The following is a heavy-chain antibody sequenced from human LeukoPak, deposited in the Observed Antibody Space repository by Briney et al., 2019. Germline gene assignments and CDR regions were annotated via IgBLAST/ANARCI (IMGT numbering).Heavy chain of an antibody. Sequence: GGSLSLSCAASGFTVSSNYMSWARQAPGRGLEWVSVIYSGGSTYYADSVKGRFTITRDNSKNTLYLQMNSLRAEDTAVYYCARGLFAGVDYWGQETLVTVSS. D-gene: IGHD3-10*01. CDR1: GFTVSSNY. CDR3: ARGLFAGVDY. CDR2: IYSGGST. J-gene: IGHJ4*02. V-gene: IGHV3-53*01.